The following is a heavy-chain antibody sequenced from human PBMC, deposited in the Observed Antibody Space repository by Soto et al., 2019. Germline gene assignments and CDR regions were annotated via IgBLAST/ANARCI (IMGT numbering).Heavy chain of an antibody. CDR3: AKNWNWGSLVH. J-gene: IGHJ4*02. CDR2: INYSGST. CDR1: GDSISSRSYY. D-gene: IGHD7-27*01. Sequence: SETLSLTCTVSGDSISSRSYYWGWIRQPPGKGLEWIGNINYSGSTYYNPSLQSRVTTSVDTSKNQFSLKLSSVTAADTAVYYCAKNWNWGSLVHWGQGTLVTVSS. V-gene: IGHV4-39*01.